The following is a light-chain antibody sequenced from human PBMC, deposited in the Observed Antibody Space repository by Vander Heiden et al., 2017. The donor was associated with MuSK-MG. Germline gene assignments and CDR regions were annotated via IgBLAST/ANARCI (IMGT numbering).Light chain of an antibody. CDR1: SLRSYY. CDR2: GKN. CDR3: NSRDSSGNHFVV. J-gene: IGLJ2*01. V-gene: IGLV3-19*01. Sequence: SSELTQDPAVSVALGQTVRITCQGDSLRSYYASWYQQKPGQAPVLVIYGKNNRPSGTPDRFSGSSSGNTASLTITGAQAEDEADDYCNSRDSSGNHFVVFGGGTKLTVL.